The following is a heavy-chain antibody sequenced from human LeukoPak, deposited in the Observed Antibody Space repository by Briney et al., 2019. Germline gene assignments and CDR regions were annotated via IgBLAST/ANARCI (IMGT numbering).Heavy chain of an antibody. CDR2: TSYDGSNR. V-gene: IGHV3-30*04. D-gene: IGHD3-22*01. J-gene: IGHJ4*02. Sequence: GGSLRLSCATSGFTFSSYALHWVRQAPGKGLEWVAVTSYDGSNRYYADSVKGRFTISRDNSKNTLYLQMHSLRPEDTAVYYCARDLRWGYDTSGYNDYWGQGTLVTVSS. CDR1: GFTFSSYA. CDR3: ARDLRWGYDTSGYNDY.